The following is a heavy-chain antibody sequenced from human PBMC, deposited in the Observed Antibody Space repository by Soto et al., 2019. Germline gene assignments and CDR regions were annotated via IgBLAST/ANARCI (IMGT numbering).Heavy chain of an antibody. Sequence: EVQLVESGGGLVQPGGSLRLPCAVSGFTFSSYRMHWVRQAPGKGLVWVSFIENDGSGATYADPVRGRFTISRDNAKNSLYLHMDGLRAEDTAIYYCLSDVVGGTNYWGQGTLVTVSS. V-gene: IGHV3-74*01. CDR1: GFTFSSYR. CDR3: LSDVVGGTNY. J-gene: IGHJ4*02. D-gene: IGHD1-26*01. CDR2: IENDGSGA.